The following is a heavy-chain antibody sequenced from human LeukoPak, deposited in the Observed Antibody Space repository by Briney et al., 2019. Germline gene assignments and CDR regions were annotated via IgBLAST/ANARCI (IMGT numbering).Heavy chain of an antibody. J-gene: IGHJ4*02. CDR2: ISSSSSTI. D-gene: IGHD3-10*01. Sequence: SGGSLRLSCAAFGFTFSSYSMNWVRQAPGKGLEWVSYISSSSSTIYYADSVKGRFTISRDNAKNSLYLQMNSLRAEDTAVYYCARGPTYGYFDYWGQGTLVTVSS. CDR3: ARGPTYGYFDY. CDR1: GFTFSSYS. V-gene: IGHV3-48*01.